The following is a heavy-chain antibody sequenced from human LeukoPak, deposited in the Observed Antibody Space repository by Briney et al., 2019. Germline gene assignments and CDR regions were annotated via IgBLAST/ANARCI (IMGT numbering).Heavy chain of an antibody. CDR1: GGSISSYY. Sequence: SETLSLTCTVSGGSISSYYWSWIRQPPGKGLEWIGYIYYSGSTNYNPSLKSRVTISVDTSKNQFSLKLSSVTAADTAVYYCARGKKPLEVSLGYWGQGTLVTVSS. V-gene: IGHV4-59*01. CDR2: IYYSGST. J-gene: IGHJ4*02. CDR3: ARGKKPLEVSLGY. D-gene: IGHD7-27*01.